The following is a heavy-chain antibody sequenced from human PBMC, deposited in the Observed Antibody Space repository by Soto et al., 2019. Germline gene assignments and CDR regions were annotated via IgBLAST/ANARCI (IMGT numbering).Heavy chain of an antibody. J-gene: IGHJ3*02. D-gene: IGHD3-9*01. V-gene: IGHV3-23*01. CDR1: GFTFSSYA. CDR3: AKDLFPTGYISPDAFDI. CDR2: ISGSGAST. Sequence: PGGSLRLSCAASGFTFSSYAMSWVRQAPGKGLEWVSAISGSGASTYYADSVKGRFTISRDNSKNTLYLQMNSLRAEDTAVYYCAKDLFPTGYISPDAFDIWGQGTMVTVSS.